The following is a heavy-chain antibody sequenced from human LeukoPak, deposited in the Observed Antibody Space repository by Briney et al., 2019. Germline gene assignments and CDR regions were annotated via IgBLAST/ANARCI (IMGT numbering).Heavy chain of an antibody. Sequence: GGSLRLSCAASGFILNSYGMHWVRQAPGKGLEWVADIWFDGKNEHFADSVKGRFAISRDNSKNTVYLQINSLRAEDTAVYYCARGRHCVNGVCHSPPGMDVWGQGTTVTVSS. CDR3: ARGRHCVNGVCHSPPGMDV. V-gene: IGHV3-33*01. CDR1: GFILNSYG. CDR2: IWFDGKNE. J-gene: IGHJ6*02. D-gene: IGHD2-8*01.